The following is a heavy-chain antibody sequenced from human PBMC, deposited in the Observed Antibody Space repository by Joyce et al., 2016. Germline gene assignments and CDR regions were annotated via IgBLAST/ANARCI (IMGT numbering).Heavy chain of an antibody. CDR1: GFSFSSYA. CDR2: IAHDGSYE. Sequence: VQVVQSGGGLVQPGRSLRLSCAASGFSFSSYAMHWVRQAPGKGMGVVAIIAHDGSYESYVDSVKGRFIISRDVFTSTMDLQMNSLRPEDTAVYYCVGSKSTSWHNFDYWGQGSLVTVSS. D-gene: IGHD2-2*01. CDR3: VGSKSTSWHNFDY. V-gene: IGHV3-30*03. J-gene: IGHJ4*02.